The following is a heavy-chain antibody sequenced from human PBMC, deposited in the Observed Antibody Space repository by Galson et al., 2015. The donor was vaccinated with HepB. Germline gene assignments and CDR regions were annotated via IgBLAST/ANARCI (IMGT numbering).Heavy chain of an antibody. CDR3: ARDIAVAGTVDY. CDR2: ISYDGSNK. CDR1: GFTFSSYA. J-gene: IGHJ4*02. V-gene: IGHV3-30*09. Sequence: SLRLSCAASGFTFSSYAMHWVRQAPGKGLEWVAVISYDGSNKYYADFVKGRFAISRDNSKNTLYLQMNSLRAEDTAVYYCARDIAVAGTVDYWGQGTLVTVSS. D-gene: IGHD6-19*01.